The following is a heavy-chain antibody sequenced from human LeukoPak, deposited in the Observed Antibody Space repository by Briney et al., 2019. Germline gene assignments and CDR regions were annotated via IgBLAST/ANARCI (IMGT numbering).Heavy chain of an antibody. D-gene: IGHD3-22*01. CDR3: AIMHGYYDGSGYWVQ. J-gene: IGHJ1*01. CDR2: ITPNADRT. CDR1: GFTLGSYD. V-gene: IGHV3-23*01. Sequence: GGSLRLSCAASGFTLGSYDMSWVRQAPGKGLEWVSFITPNADRTSYADSVEGRFTISRDNPRNTLYMQMNSLRDEDTAVYYCAIMHGYYDGSGYWVQWGQGTLVTVSS.